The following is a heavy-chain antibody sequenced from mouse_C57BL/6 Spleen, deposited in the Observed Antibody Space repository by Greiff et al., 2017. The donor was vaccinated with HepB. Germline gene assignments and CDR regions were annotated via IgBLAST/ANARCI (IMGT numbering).Heavy chain of an antibody. V-gene: IGHV1-15*01. D-gene: IGHD1-1*01. CDR3: TRYYYGNTYAMDY. Sequence: QVQLQQSGAELVRPGASVTLSCTASGYTFTDYEMHWVKQTPVHGLEWIGAIDPETGGTAYNQKFKGKAILTADKSSSTAYMELRSLTSEDSAVYYCTRYYYGNTYAMDYWGQGTSVTVSS. CDR1: GYTFTDYE. CDR2: IDPETGGT. J-gene: IGHJ4*01.